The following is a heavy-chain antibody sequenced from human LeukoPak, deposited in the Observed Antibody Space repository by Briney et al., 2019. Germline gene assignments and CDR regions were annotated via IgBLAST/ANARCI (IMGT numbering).Heavy chain of an antibody. CDR2: IYTSGST. D-gene: IGHD6-13*01. V-gene: IGHV4-59*10. CDR1: GGSFSGYD. CDR3: ARSEPGIAPKGSFDP. J-gene: IGHJ5*02. Sequence: PSETLSLTCAVYGGSFSGYDWSWIRQPAGKGLEWIGRIYTSGSTNYNPSLKSRVTISLDTSKNQFSLMLSSVTAADTAVYYCARSEPGIAPKGSFDPWGQGTLVTVSS.